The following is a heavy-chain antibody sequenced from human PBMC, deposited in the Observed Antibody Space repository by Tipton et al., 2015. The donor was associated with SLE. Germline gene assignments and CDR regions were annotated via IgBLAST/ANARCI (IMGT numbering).Heavy chain of an antibody. CDR2: ISSSSSYI. CDR3: ARGGRNSIDGMDV. D-gene: IGHD2/OR15-2a*01. Sequence: GSLRLSCAASGFTFSSYSMNWVRQAPGKGLEWVSSISSSSSYIYYADSVKGRFTISRDNAKNSLYLQMNSLRVEDTAVYYCARGGRNSIDGMDVWGQGTTVTVSS. V-gene: IGHV3-21*01. J-gene: IGHJ6*02. CDR1: GFTFSSYS.